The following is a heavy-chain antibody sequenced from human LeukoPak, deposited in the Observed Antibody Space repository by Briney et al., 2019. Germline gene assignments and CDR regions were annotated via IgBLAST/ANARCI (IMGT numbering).Heavy chain of an antibody. Sequence: SETLSLTCTVSGGSISSYYWSWIRQPPGKGLEWIGYIYYSGSTNYNSSLKSRVTFSIDTSKNQFSLKLSSVTAADTAVYYCARLSCSYYGMDVWGQGTTVTVSS. J-gene: IGHJ6*02. D-gene: IGHD2-15*01. CDR2: IYYSGST. CDR3: ARLSCSYYGMDV. CDR1: GGSISSYY. V-gene: IGHV4-59*08.